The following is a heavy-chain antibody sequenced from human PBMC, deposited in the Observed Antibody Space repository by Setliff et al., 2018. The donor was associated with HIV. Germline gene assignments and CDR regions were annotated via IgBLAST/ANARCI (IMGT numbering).Heavy chain of an antibody. J-gene: IGHJ6*02. Sequence: PSETLSLTCTVSGGSISSGDYFLSWIRQAPGKGLEWIGCIYYSGSTYYNPSLKSRASILVDISKNQFSLKLSSVTAADTAVYYCARLHIRFRSQDWAAVDVWGQGTTVTVSS. CDR3: ARLHIRFRSQDWAAVDV. CDR1: GGSISSGDYF. D-gene: IGHD3-3*01. V-gene: IGHV4-30-4*08. CDR2: IYYSGST.